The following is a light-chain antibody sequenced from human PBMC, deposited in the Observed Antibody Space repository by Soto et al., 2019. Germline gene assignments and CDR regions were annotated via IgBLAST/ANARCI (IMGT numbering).Light chain of an antibody. CDR1: SSDVGGYNY. J-gene: IGLJ1*01. CDR2: DVS. Sequence: QSVLTQPASVSGSPGQSITISCTGTSSDVGGYNYVSWYRQHPGKAPKLMIYDVSNRPSGVSNRISGSKSGNTASLTISGLQAEDEADYYCSSYTSSSTLYVFGSGTKLTVL. CDR3: SSYTSSSTLYV. V-gene: IGLV2-14*01.